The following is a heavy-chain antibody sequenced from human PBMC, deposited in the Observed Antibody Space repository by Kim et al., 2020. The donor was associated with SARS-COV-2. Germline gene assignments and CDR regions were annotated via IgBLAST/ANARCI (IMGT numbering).Heavy chain of an antibody. Sequence: GGSLRLSCAASGFTFSSYAMTWVRQAPGKGLEWVSSISRDGVTKYAASSMRGFSTICSNTYNNPLFQQISRIAEEDTAFYCGDKHGAGRRDTDLGQGTL. D-gene: IGHD3-10*01. V-gene: IGHV3-23*01. J-gene: IGHJ4*02. CDR3: DKHGAGRRDTD. CDR2: ISRDGVTK. CDR1: GFTFSSYA.